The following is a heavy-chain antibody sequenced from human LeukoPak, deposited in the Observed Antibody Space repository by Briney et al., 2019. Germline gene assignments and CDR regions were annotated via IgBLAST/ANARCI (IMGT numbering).Heavy chain of an antibody. CDR1: GFTFSSYG. Sequence: PGGSLRLSCAASGFTFSSYGMHWVRQAPGKGLAWVTFIRHDGSNKYYADSVKGRFTISRDNSKNTLYLQMNRLRAEDTAVYYCVKGSKLLLFTRAYNMDVWGKGTTVTISS. CDR2: IRHDGSNK. J-gene: IGHJ6*03. CDR3: VKGSKLLLFTRAYNMDV. D-gene: IGHD1-7*01. V-gene: IGHV3-30*02.